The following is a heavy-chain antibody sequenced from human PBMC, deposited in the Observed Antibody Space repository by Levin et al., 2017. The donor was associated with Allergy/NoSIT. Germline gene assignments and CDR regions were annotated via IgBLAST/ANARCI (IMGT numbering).Heavy chain of an antibody. D-gene: IGHD4-11*01. CDR3: ARDTTAGGEA. Sequence: LSLTCAASGFTFSNYWMTWVRQPPGKGLEWVANIKEDGSQKYYAESVQGRFTISRDNAKNLLFLQMNYLGTDDTAVYFCARDTTAGGEAWGQGTLVTVSS. J-gene: IGHJ5*02. CDR1: GFTFSNYW. CDR2: IKEDGSQK. V-gene: IGHV3-7*03.